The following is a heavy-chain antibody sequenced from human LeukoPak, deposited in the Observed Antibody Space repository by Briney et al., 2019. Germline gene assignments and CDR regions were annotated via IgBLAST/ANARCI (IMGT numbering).Heavy chain of an antibody. CDR2: IWYDGSNK. D-gene: IGHD3-22*01. CDR3: ARAEDYDSSGYVDAFDI. CDR1: GFTFSSYG. V-gene: IGHV3-33*01. Sequence: PGGSLRLSCAASGFTFSSYGMHWVRQAPGKGLEWVAVIWYDGSNKCYADSVKGRFSISRDNSKNTLYLHMNSLRAEDTALYYCARAEDYDSSGYVDAFDIWGQGTMVTVSS. J-gene: IGHJ3*02.